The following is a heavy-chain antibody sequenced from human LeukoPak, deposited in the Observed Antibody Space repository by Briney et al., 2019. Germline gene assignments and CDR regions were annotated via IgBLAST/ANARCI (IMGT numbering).Heavy chain of an antibody. CDR2: IYYSGST. V-gene: IGHV4-39*01. CDR3: ARHIFSGSEPYLEAFDY. Sequence: PSETLSLTCTVSGGSISSSSYYWGWIRQPPGKGLEWTGSIYYSGSTYYNPSLKSRVTISVDTSKNQFSLKLSSVTAADTAVYYCARHIFSGSEPYLEAFDYWGQEPWVTVS. CDR1: GGSISSSSYY. D-gene: IGHD3-10*02. J-gene: IGHJ4*02.